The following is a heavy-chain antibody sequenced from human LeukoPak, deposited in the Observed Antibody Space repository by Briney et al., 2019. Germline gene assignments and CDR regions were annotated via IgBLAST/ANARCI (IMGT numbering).Heavy chain of an antibody. CDR3: ARVVVVNRTFDY. CDR1: GGSISSGGYY. D-gene: IGHD2-15*01. V-gene: IGHV4-31*03. J-gene: IGHJ4*02. CDR2: IYYSGST. Sequence: PSQTLSLTCTVSGGSISSGGYYWSWIRQHPGKGLEWIGYIYYSGSTYYNPSLKSRVTISVDTSKNQFSLKLSSVTAADTAVYYCARVVVVNRTFDYWGQGTLVTVSS.